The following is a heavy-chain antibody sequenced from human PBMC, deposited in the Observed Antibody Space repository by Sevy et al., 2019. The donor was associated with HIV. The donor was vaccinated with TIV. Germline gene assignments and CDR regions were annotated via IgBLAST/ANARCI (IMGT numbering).Heavy chain of an antibody. J-gene: IGHJ3*02. CDR3: ARSSGSYDGAFDI. CDR2: ISSSSYI. D-gene: IGHD1-26*01. V-gene: IGHV3-21*01. Sequence: GGSLRLSCAASGFTFSSYSMNWVRQAPGKGLEWVSSISSSSYIYYADSVKGRFTISRDNAKNSLYLQMNSLRAEDTAVYYCARSSGSYDGAFDIWGQGTMVTVSS. CDR1: GFTFSSYS.